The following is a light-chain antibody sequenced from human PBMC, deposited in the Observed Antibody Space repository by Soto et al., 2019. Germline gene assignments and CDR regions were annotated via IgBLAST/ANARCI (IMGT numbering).Light chain of an antibody. Sequence: EIVLTQSPATLSLSPGERATLSSRASQSVGGYLDWYQQKPGQAPRLLIYDASNRASGIPARFSGSGSGTDFTLTISSLEPEDLAVYYCHQRSNWPPLTFGGGTKVEIK. V-gene: IGKV3-11*01. CDR1: QSVGGY. CDR2: DAS. CDR3: HQRSNWPPLT. J-gene: IGKJ4*01.